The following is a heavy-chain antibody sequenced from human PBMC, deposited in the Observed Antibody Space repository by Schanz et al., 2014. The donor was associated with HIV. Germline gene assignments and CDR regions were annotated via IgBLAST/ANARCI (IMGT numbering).Heavy chain of an antibody. CDR2: ISGSGGGT. CDR3: ARDWGWQLDPDPFDP. V-gene: IGHV3-23*01. J-gene: IGHJ5*02. CDR1: GLTFSGSA. D-gene: IGHD6-6*01. Sequence: EVQLLESGGGLVQPGGSLRLTCAASGLTFSGSAMNWVRQAPGKGLEWVSAISGSGGGTFYAGSVKGRFTISRDNARNSLYLQLNSLTDEDTAVYYCARDWGWQLDPDPFDPWGQGTLVTVSS.